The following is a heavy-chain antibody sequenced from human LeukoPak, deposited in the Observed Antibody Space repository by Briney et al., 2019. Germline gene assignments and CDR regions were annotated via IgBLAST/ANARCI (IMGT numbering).Heavy chain of an antibody. CDR3: ARSVCSGGSCYAEGWFDP. J-gene: IGHJ5*02. D-gene: IGHD2-15*01. V-gene: IGHV1-2*02. CDR2: INPNSGGT. CDR1: GYTFTGYY. Sequence: ASVKVSCKASGYTFTGYYMHWVRQAPGQGLEWMGWINPNSGGTNYAQKFQGRVTMTRDTSISTAYMELSRLRSDDTAVYYCARSVCSGGSCYAEGWFDPWGQGTLVTVYS.